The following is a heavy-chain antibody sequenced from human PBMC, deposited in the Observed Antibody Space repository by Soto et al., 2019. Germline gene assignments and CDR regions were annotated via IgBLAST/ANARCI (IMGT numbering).Heavy chain of an antibody. V-gene: IGHV4-31*11. Sequence: SEALSLTCAVSGGSISSGGYYWSWTRQHPGKGLEWIGYIYYSGSTYYNPSLKSRVTISVDTSKNQFSLKLSSVAAADTAVYYCAREIPAATFDYWGQGTLVTVSS. CDR1: GGSISSGGYY. D-gene: IGHD2-2*01. J-gene: IGHJ4*02. CDR3: AREIPAATFDY. CDR2: IYYSGST.